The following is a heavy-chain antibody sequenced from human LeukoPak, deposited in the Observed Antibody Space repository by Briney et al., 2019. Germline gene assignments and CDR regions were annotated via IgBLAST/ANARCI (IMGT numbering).Heavy chain of an antibody. CDR3: ARHGYSYGYGYYYYMDV. V-gene: IGHV1-8*03. J-gene: IGHJ6*03. Sequence: ASVKVSCKASGYTFTSYDINWVRQATGQGLEWMGWMNPNSGNTGYAQKFQGRVTITRNTSIITAYMELSSLRSEDTAVYYCARHGYSYGYGYYYYMDVWGKGTTVTVSS. D-gene: IGHD5-18*01. CDR2: MNPNSGNT. CDR1: GYTFTSYD.